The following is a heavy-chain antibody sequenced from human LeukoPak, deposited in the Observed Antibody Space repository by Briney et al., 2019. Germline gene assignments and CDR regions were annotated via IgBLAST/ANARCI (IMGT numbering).Heavy chain of an antibody. J-gene: IGHJ6*02. CDR3: ARDPGVADYYGMDV. V-gene: IGHV3-21*04. D-gene: IGHD3-3*01. CDR1: GFTFSSYS. Sequence: GGSLRLSCAASGFTFSSYSMNWVRQAPGKGLEWVSSISSSSSYIYYADSVKGRFTISRDNAKNSLYLQMNSLRAEDTAVYYCARDPGVADYYGMDVWGQGTTVTVSS. CDR2: ISSSSSYI.